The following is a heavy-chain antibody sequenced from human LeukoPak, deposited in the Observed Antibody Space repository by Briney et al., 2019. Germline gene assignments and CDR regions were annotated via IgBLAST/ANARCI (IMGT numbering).Heavy chain of an antibody. CDR2: IYHSGST. CDR3: ARGSGQTDY. D-gene: IGHD3-10*01. CDR1: GCSISSYY. J-gene: IGHJ4*02. V-gene: IGHV4-59*12. Sequence: PSGTLSLTFTVSGCSISSYYWSWIPPPPGKGLEWIGYIYHSGSTYYNPSLKSRVTISVDRSKNQFSLKLSSVTAADTAVYYCARGSGQTDYWGQGTLVTVSS.